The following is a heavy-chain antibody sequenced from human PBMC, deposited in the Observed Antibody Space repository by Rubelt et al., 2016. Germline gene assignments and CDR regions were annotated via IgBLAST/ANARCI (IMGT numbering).Heavy chain of an antibody. D-gene: IGHD1-14*01. CDR3: AREFPDV. CDR1: GYTFANSY. V-gene: IGHV1-2*06. CDR2: INPNNAGT. J-gene: IGHJ4*02. Sequence: QVQLVQSGAEVKKPGASVKVSCKTSGYTFANSYIHWVRQAPGKGLEWMGRINPNNAGTNYAQKFQGRVTMTRDTSITTTYMEMSSLRSDDTAVYYCAREFPDVWGQGTLVTVSS.